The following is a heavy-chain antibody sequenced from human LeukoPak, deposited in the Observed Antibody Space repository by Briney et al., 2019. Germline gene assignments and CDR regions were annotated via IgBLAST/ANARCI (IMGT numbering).Heavy chain of an antibody. CDR2: IYHSGSA. V-gene: IGHV4-38-2*02. CDR3: ARVDTAYYYMDV. Sequence: SETLSLTCTVSGYSISSGYYWGWIRQPPGKGLEWIGSIYHSGSAYYNPSLKSRVTISVDTSKNQFSLKPSSVTAADTAVYYCARVDTAYYYMDVWGKGTTVTVSS. D-gene: IGHD5-18*01. CDR1: GYSISSGYY. J-gene: IGHJ6*03.